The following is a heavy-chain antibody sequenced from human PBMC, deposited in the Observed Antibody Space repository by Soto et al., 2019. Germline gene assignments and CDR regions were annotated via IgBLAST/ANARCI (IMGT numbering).Heavy chain of an antibody. V-gene: IGHV4-30-4*08. Sequence: PSETLSLTCTVSGSSISSGCCYWNWNRQHPGKGLQWIGYIYYSGSTYYNPSLKSRVTISVDTSKNQFSLKLSSVTAADTAVYNCARLDCSGGSCYWCFDYWGQGTLVTVSS. D-gene: IGHD2-15*01. CDR3: ARLDCSGGSCYWCFDY. CDR1: GSSISSGCCY. CDR2: IYYSGST. J-gene: IGHJ4*02.